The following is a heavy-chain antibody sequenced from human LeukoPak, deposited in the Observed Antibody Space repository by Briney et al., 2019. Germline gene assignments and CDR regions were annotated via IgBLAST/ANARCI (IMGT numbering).Heavy chain of an antibody. J-gene: IGHJ4*02. Sequence: GGSLRLSCAASGFTCSSYGMHWVRQAPGKGLEWVAFIRYDGSNKYYADSVKGRFTISRDNSKNTLYLQMNSLRAEDTAVYYCAKDRGSSWYGGDYWGQGTLVTVSS. D-gene: IGHD6-13*01. V-gene: IGHV3-30*02. CDR1: GFTCSSYG. CDR3: AKDRGSSWYGGDY. CDR2: IRYDGSNK.